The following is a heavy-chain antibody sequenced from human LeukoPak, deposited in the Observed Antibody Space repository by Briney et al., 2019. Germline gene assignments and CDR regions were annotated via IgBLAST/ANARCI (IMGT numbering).Heavy chain of an antibody. CDR3: ARRYTSAGGFDY. CDR2: IYGADSNT. V-gene: IGHV5-51*01. Sequence: GESLKISCQGSGYSFSTYWIAWVRQMPGEGLEWMGIIYGADSNTRYSPSFQGQVTISADKSTSTAYLQWTSLRASDTAMYYCARRYTSAGGFDYWGQGTLVTVSS. CDR1: GYSFSTYW. D-gene: IGHD1-1*01. J-gene: IGHJ4*02.